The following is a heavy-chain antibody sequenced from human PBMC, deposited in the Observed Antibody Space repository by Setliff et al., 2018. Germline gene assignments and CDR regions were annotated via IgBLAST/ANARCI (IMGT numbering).Heavy chain of an antibody. CDR2: IDYSGTI. V-gene: IGHV4-39*07. J-gene: IGHJ4*02. D-gene: IGHD3-16*02. CDR1: GGSISSSSYY. CDR3: ARSGDYIWGSYRPYYFDH. Sequence: SETLSLTCIVSGGSISSSSYYWGWIRQPPGKGLEWIGSIDYSGTIYYNPSLKSPVTISVDTSKNQVSLKLSSVTAADTAVYYCARSGDYIWGSYRPYYFDHWGQGTLVTVSS.